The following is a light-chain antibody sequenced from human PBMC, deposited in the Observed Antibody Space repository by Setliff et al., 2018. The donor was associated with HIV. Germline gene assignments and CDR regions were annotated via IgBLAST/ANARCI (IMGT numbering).Light chain of an antibody. CDR3: QQYGTSPLT. V-gene: IGKV3-20*01. CDR2: GAS. CDR1: QSVSRSY. J-gene: IGKJ4*01. Sequence: EIVLTQSPRTLSLSPGERATLSCRASQSVSRSYLAWYQQKPGQAPRLLIYGASSRATGIPDRFSGSGSGTDFTLTISRLESEDFAVYYCQQYGTSPLTFGGGTKVDIK.